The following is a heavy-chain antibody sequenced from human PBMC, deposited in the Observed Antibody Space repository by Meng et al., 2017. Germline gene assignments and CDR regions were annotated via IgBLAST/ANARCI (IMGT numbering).Heavy chain of an antibody. J-gene: IGHJ4*02. CDR2: IRSKAYGGTT. D-gene: IGHD5-24*01. Sequence: GESLKISCTASGFTFGDYAMSWVRQAPGKGLEWVGFIRSKAYGGTTEYAASVKGRFTISRDDSKSIAYLQMNSLKTEDTAVYYCTRDSAEMWDFDYWGQGTRVTVSS. V-gene: IGHV3-49*04. CDR3: TRDSAEMWDFDY. CDR1: GFTFGDYA.